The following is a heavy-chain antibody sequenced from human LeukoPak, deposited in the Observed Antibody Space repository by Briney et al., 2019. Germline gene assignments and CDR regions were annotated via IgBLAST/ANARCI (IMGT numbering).Heavy chain of an antibody. CDR3: AIIVGATTFVAY. V-gene: IGHV3-21*01. CDR2: ISSSSSYI. D-gene: IGHD1-26*01. J-gene: IGHJ4*02. CDR1: GFTFSSYS. Sequence: GGSLRLSCAASGFTFSSYSMNWVRQAPGKGLEWVSSISSSSSYIYYADSVKGRFTISRDNAKNSLYLQMNSLRAEDTAVYYCAIIVGATTFVAYWGQGTLVTVSS.